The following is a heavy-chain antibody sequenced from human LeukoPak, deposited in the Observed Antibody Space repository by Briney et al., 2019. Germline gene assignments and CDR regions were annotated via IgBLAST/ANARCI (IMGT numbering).Heavy chain of an antibody. V-gene: IGHV3-48*03. Sequence: GGSLRLSCAASGFPFKSYEVHWVRHAPGKGLEWVSYMSSSSSGSTIYYADSVKGRFTISRDNAKNALYLQMNSLRAEDTALYYCARSESGSYLAVFDYWGQGTLVTVSS. J-gene: IGHJ4*02. CDR3: ARSESGSYLAVFDY. CDR1: GFPFKSYE. CDR2: MSSSSSGSTI. D-gene: IGHD1-26*01.